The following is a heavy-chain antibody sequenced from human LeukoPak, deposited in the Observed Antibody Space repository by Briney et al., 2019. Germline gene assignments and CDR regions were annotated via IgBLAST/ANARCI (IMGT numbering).Heavy chain of an antibody. CDR2: INHSGST. J-gene: IGHJ6*03. D-gene: IGHD3-10*01. CDR3: ARVYGSGSYPIQTYYYYYMDV. V-gene: IGHV4-34*01. Sequence: SETLSLTCAVYGGSFSGYYWSWIRQPPGKGLEWIGEINHSGSTNYNPSLKSRVTISVDTSKNQFSLKLSSVTAADTAVYYCARVYGSGSYPIQTYYYYYMDVWGKGTTVTVSS. CDR1: GGSFSGYY.